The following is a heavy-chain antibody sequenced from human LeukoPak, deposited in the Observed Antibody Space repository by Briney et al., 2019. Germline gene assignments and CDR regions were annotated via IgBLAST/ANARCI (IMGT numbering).Heavy chain of an antibody. D-gene: IGHD3-22*01. CDR2: IKQDGSEK. V-gene: IGHV3-7*01. CDR3: ARSGYYYDSSGSDY. CDR1: GFTFSSYW. Sequence: GGSLRLSCAASGFTFSSYWMSWVRQAPGKGLEWVANIKQDGSEKYCVDSVKGRFTISRDNAKNSLYLQMNSLRAEDTAVYYCARSGYYYDSSGSDYWGQGTLVTVSS. J-gene: IGHJ4*02.